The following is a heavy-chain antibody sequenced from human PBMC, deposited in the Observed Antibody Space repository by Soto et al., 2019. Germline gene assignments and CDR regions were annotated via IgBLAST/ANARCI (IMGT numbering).Heavy chain of an antibody. J-gene: IGHJ6*03. CDR2: ISGSGGST. D-gene: IGHD4-4*01. V-gene: IGHV3-23*01. CDR3: AKTKKYSNYPFDYYYYMDV. CDR1: GFTFSSYA. Sequence: GALRLSCAASGFTFSSYAISWVRQAPGKGLEWVSAISGSGGSTYYADSVKGRFTISRDNSKNTLYLQMNSLRAEDTAVYYCAKTKKYSNYPFDYYYYMDVWGKGTTVTVSS.